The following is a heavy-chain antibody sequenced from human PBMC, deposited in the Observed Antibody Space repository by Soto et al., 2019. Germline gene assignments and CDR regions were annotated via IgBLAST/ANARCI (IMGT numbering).Heavy chain of an antibody. Sequence: QVQLVQSGAEVKKPGASVKVSCKASGYTFTSYGISWVRQAPGQGLEWMGWISAYNGNTNYAQKLQGRVTMTKDTYTSTAYMELRSLRSDDTAMYYCASFRIAVAGDPFDYWGQGTLVTVSS. J-gene: IGHJ4*02. CDR3: ASFRIAVAGDPFDY. CDR2: ISAYNGNT. V-gene: IGHV1-18*01. D-gene: IGHD6-19*01. CDR1: GYTFTSYG.